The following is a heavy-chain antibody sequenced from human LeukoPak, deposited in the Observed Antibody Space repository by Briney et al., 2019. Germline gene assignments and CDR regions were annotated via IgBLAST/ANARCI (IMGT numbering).Heavy chain of an antibody. J-gene: IGHJ4*02. CDR2: ISYDGSNK. V-gene: IGHV3-30*18. Sequence: SCKASGGTFSSYGMHWVRQAPGKGLEWVAVISYDGSNKYYADSVKGRFTISRDNSKNTLYLQMNSLRAEDTAVYYCAKGLDYWGQGTLVTVSS. CDR1: GGTFSSYG. CDR3: AKGLDY.